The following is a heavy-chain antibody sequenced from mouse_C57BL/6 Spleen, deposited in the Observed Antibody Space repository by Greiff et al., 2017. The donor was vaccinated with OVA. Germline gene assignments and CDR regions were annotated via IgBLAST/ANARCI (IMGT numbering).Heavy chain of an antibody. D-gene: IGHD2-4*01. Sequence: EVQLQQSGAELVRPGASVKLSCTASGFNINDDYMHWVKQRPEQGLEWIGWIDPEDGDTEYASKFQGKATITADTSSNTAYLQLSSLTSEDTAVYYCTTDYDAWFADWGQGTLVTVSA. CDR3: TTDYDAWFAD. V-gene: IGHV14-4*01. CDR1: GFNINDDY. J-gene: IGHJ3*01. CDR2: IDPEDGDT.